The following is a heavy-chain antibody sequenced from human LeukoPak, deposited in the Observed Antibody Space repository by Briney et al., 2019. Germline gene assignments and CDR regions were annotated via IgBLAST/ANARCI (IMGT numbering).Heavy chain of an antibody. Sequence: ASVKVSCKASGYTFNAYYLHWVRQAPGQGLEWMGWINSNSGDTKYAQKFQGRVTMTGDTSISTAYMELSRLRFDDTAVYYGAFLGLRAGLWWFFDLWGRGTLVTVSS. J-gene: IGHJ2*01. CDR2: INSNSGDT. D-gene: IGHD2-21*01. V-gene: IGHV1-2*02. CDR3: AFLGLRAGLWWFFDL. CDR1: GYTFNAYY.